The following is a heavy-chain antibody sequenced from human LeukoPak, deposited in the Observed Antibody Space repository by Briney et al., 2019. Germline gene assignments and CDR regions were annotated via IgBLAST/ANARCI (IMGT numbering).Heavy chain of an antibody. D-gene: IGHD5-18*01. V-gene: IGHV4-59*01. CDR2: IYYSGST. CDR1: GGSISSYY. Sequence: SETLSLTCTVSGGSISSYYWSWIRQPPGKGLEWIGYIYYSGSTNYNPSLKSRVTISVDTSKNQFSLKLSSVTAADTAVYYCARDHPYQQHAFDIWGQGTMVTVSS. J-gene: IGHJ3*02. CDR3: ARDHPYQQHAFDI.